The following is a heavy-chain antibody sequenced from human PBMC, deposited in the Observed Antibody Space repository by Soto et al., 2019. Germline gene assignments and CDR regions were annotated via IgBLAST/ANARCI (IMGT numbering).Heavy chain of an antibody. Sequence: SGGALGLSCAAPGFTFCRYAISRVRQAPRKGLEWVSAISGSGGSTYYADSVKGRFTISRDNSKNTLYLQMNSLRAEDTAVYYCAKAPLDYYYYYGMDVWGQGTTVTVSS. CDR3: AKAPLDYYYYYGMDV. CDR1: GFTFCRYA. V-gene: IGHV3-23*01. CDR2: ISGSGGST. J-gene: IGHJ6*02.